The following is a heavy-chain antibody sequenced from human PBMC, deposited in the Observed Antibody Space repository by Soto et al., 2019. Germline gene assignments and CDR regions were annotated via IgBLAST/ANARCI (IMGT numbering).Heavy chain of an antibody. CDR1: GFTFSDYY. CDR3: ARHVHDAFDI. D-gene: IGHD3-10*02. V-gene: IGHV3-11*05. Sequence: QVQLVESGGALVKPGGSLRLSCAASGFTFSDYYMSWIRQAPGMGLEWVSYISSSRSYTNYADSVKGRFTISRDNAKNSLYLQMNSLRAEDTAVYYCARHVHDAFDIWGQGTMVTVSS. J-gene: IGHJ3*02. CDR2: ISSSRSYT.